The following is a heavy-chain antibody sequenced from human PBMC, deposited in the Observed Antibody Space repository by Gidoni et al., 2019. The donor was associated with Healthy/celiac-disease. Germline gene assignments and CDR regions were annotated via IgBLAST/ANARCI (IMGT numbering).Heavy chain of an antibody. CDR3: ARDIGGPEVSSGYYNAGDY. V-gene: IGHV3-21*01. Sequence: EVQLVASCGGLVKPGGSLRLSCAASGFPFRSHSMNWVRQAPGKGLGWVSSISSSSSYIYYADSVKGRFTISRENAKNSLYLQMNSLRAEDTAVYYCARDIGGPEVSSGYYNAGDYWGQGTLVTVSS. CDR1: GFPFRSHS. J-gene: IGHJ4*02. CDR2: ISSSSSYI. D-gene: IGHD3-22*01.